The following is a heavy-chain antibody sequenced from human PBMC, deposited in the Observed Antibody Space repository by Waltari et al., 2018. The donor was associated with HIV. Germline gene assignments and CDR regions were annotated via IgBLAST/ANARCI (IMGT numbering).Heavy chain of an antibody. CDR3: ARHVYDSSGYNDY. CDR1: GGSISSSSYY. V-gene: IGHV4-39*01. D-gene: IGHD3-22*01. CDR2: IYYSGDT. J-gene: IGHJ4*02. Sequence: QLQLQESGPGLVKPSETLSLTCTVSGGSISSSSYYWGWIRQPPGKGLEWIGSIYYSGDTYYNPSLKSRVTISVDTSKNQFSLKLSSVTAADTAVYYCARHVYDSSGYNDYWGQGTLVTVSS.